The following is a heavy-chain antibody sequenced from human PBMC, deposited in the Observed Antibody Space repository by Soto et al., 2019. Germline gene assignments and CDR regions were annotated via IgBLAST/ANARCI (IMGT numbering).Heavy chain of an antibody. CDR1: GGSIGSSSYY. CDR2: IYDRGST. D-gene: IGHD6-19*01. Sequence: SETLSLTCAVSGGSIGSSSYYWGWIRQPPGKGLEWIGSIYDRGSTYSNPSLKSRLTTSVDTSKNQFSLKLTSVTAADTAVYYCARHGYSSGRTYFDYWGQGTLVTVSS. J-gene: IGHJ4*02. CDR3: ARHGYSSGRTYFDY. V-gene: IGHV4-39*01.